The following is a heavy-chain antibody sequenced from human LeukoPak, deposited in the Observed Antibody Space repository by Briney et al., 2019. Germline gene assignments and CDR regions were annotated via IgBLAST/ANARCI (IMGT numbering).Heavy chain of an antibody. V-gene: IGHV4-39*01. Sequence: SEALSLTCTLSGGSISSSSYYWGWIRRPPGKGLEWIGSIYYSGSTYYNPSLKSRVTISVDTSKNQFSLRLSSVTAADTAVYYCARQGRYYDSGGYPDYWGQGTLVTVSS. CDR1: GGSISSSSYY. D-gene: IGHD3-22*01. J-gene: IGHJ4*02. CDR3: ARQGRYYDSGGYPDY. CDR2: IYYSGST.